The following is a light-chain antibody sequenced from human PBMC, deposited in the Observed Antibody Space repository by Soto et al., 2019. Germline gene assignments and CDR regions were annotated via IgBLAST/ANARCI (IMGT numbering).Light chain of an antibody. Sequence: EIVLTQSPATLSLSPGERATLSCRASQSVSSYLAWYQQKPGQAPSLLIYDASNRATGIPARFSGSGSGTDFTLAISSLEPEDFAVYYCQQRSNWPPGVFGGGTKVEIK. J-gene: IGKJ4*01. CDR3: QQRSNWPPGV. CDR1: QSVSSY. CDR2: DAS. V-gene: IGKV3-11*01.